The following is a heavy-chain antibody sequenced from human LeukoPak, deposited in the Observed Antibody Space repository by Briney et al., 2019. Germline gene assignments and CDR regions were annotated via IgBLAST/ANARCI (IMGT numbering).Heavy chain of an antibody. CDR3: AREYCSSISCYGGDY. D-gene: IGHD2-2*01. V-gene: IGHV1-18*01. J-gene: IGHJ4*02. Sequence: ASVKVSCKASGYNLATYGVGWVRQAPGQGLEWMGWISFYNGHTKYTQKFQGRVTMTTDTSTSTAYMELRSLRSDDTAVYYCAREYCSSISCYGGDYWGQGTLVTVSS. CDR1: GYNLATYG. CDR2: ISFYNGHT.